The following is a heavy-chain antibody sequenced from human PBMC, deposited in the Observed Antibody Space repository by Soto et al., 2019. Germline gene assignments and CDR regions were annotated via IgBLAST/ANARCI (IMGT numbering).Heavy chain of an antibody. CDR3: ARDPTGDCCWFDP. Sequence: QVQLVQSGAEVKKPGSSVKVSCKASGGTFSSYTISRVRQAPGQGLEWMGRIIPILGIANYAQKFQGRVTITADKSTSTAYMELSSLRSEDTAVYYCARDPTGDCCWFDPWGQGTLVTVSS. CDR2: IIPILGIA. CDR1: GGTFSSYT. D-gene: IGHD2-21*02. V-gene: IGHV1-69*08. J-gene: IGHJ5*02.